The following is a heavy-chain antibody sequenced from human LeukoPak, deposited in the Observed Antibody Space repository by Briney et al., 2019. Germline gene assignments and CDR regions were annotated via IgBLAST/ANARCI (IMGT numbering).Heavy chain of an antibody. CDR3: AKAPYSSGWYAFDI. D-gene: IGHD6-19*01. CDR1: GFTFSIYA. J-gene: IGHJ3*02. CDR2: ISGSGGST. Sequence: GGSLRLSCAASGFTFSIYAMSLVRQAPGKGLEWVSSISGSGGSTYYSDSVKGRFTISRDNSKNTLYLQMNSLRAEDTAVYYCAKAPYSSGWYAFDIWGQGTMVTVSS. V-gene: IGHV3-23*01.